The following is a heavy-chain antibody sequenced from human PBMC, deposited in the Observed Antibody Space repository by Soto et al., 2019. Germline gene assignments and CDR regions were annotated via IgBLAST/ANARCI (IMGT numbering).Heavy chain of an antibody. CDR3: AGLSYYYDSSGQPFDY. Sequence: GGSLRRSCAASGCTFSSYEMKWVRQAPGKGLEWVSYISSSGSTIYYADSVKGRFTISRDNAKNSLYLQMNSLRAEDTAVYYCAGLSYYYDSSGQPFDYWGQGTLVTVSS. CDR1: GCTFSSYE. CDR2: ISSSGSTI. J-gene: IGHJ4*02. D-gene: IGHD3-22*01. V-gene: IGHV3-48*03.